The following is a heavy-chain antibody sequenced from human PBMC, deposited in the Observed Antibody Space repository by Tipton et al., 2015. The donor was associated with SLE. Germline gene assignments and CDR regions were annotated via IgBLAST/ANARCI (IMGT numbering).Heavy chain of an antibody. Sequence: LRLSCTVSSDSIRNYWSWIRQPPGKGLEWIGYIYYSGSTNCNPSLESRLTISVDTSKNQFSLSLRSVTAADTAVYYCARDLYGGATRLDYWGQGTLVTVSS. CDR3: ARDLYGGATRLDY. CDR2: IYYSGST. V-gene: IGHV4-59*01. J-gene: IGHJ4*02. CDR1: SDSIRNY. D-gene: IGHD1-26*01.